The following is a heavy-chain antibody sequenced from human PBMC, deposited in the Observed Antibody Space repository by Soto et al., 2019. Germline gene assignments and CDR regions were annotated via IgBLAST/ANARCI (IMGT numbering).Heavy chain of an antibody. J-gene: IGHJ4*02. CDR2: IYWAGDK. D-gene: IGHD3-3*01. CDR1: GFSLSTDGGG. V-gene: IGHV2-5*02. CDR3: ARRLRWSHDFDS. Sequence: QITLEESGPTLMKPTQTLTLTCTFSGFSLSTDGGGVGWIRQPPGKAPEWLAYIYWAGDKRYSPSLQSRLTIIKEISRNQVVLSMTSLSPVDTVRYCCARRLRWSHDFDSWGLGIVVSGPS.